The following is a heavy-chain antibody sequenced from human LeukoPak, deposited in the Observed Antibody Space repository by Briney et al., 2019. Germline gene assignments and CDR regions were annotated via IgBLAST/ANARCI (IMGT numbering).Heavy chain of an antibody. Sequence: GGSLRLSCAASGFTFSGYTMNWVRQAPGKGLEWVSSISSSSSSIYYADSVKGRFTISRDNAKNSLYLQMNSLRAEDTAVYYCARAVLYCSSTSCYVEYYFDYWGQGTLVTVSS. CDR1: GFTFSGYT. D-gene: IGHD2-2*01. V-gene: IGHV3-21*01. CDR2: ISSSSSSI. J-gene: IGHJ4*02. CDR3: ARAVLYCSSTSCYVEYYFDY.